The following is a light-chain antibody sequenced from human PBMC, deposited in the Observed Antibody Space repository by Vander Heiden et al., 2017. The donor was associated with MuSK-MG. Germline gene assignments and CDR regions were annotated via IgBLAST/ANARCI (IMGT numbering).Light chain of an antibody. CDR3: QQDDDFPT. CDR2: KAS. V-gene: IGKV1-5*03. Sequence: DVQMTQSPSALSASVGDRVTITCRASRSINSWLAWYQQKPGKAPNLLIYKASTLQTGVPSRFSGSGSGTEFTLTISSLQPDDFAIYFCQQDDDFPTFGQGTKLEI. J-gene: IGKJ2*01. CDR1: RSINSW.